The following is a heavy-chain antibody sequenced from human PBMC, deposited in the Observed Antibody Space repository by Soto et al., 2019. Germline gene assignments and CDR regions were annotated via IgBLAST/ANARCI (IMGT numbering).Heavy chain of an antibody. V-gene: IGHV4-30-2*01. D-gene: IGHD2-15*01. Sequence: QLQLQESGSGLVKPSQTLSLTCAVSGGSISSGGYSWSWIRQPPGKGLEWIGYIYHSGSTYYNPSLKRRVTRSVDRSKNQCSLKLSSVTAADTAVYYCARDIAATRYWYFDLWGRGTLVTVSS. J-gene: IGHJ2*01. CDR1: GGSISSGGYS. CDR3: ARDIAATRYWYFDL. CDR2: IYHSGST.